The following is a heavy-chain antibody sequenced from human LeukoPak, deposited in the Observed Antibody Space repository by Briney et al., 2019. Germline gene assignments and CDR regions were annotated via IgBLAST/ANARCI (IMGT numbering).Heavy chain of an antibody. CDR1: GFTFSYFP. V-gene: IGHV3-23*01. CDR2: IGTSDDT. J-gene: IGHJ4*02. CDR3: AKSRIVDRRGYFDY. Sequence: SLRLSCVASGFTFSYFPMTWVRQAPGKGLEWVSSIGTSDDTYYADSVKARFTISRDTSKNTLYLQMHSLGAEDTAVYYCAKSRIVDRRGYFDYWGQGTLVTVSS. D-gene: IGHD2-21*01.